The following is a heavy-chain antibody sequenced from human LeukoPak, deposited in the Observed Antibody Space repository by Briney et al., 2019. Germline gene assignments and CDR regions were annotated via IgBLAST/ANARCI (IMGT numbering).Heavy chain of an antibody. D-gene: IGHD1-26*01. CDR1: GFTFSSYA. CDR2: ISGSGGST. CDR3: AKTSGSGSYGYYFDY. J-gene: IGHJ4*02. V-gene: IGHV3-23*01. Sequence: GGSLRLSCAASGFTFSSYAMSWVRQAPGKGLEWVSAISGSGGSTYYADSVKGRFTISRDNSKNTLYLQMNSLGAEDTAVYYCAKTSGSGSYGYYFDYWGQGTLVTVSS.